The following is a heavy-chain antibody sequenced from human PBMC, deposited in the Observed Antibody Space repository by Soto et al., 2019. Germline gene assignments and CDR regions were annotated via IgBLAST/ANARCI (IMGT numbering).Heavy chain of an antibody. Sequence: GGSLRLSCAASGFTFSSYSMNWVRQAPGKGLEWVSSISSSSSYIYYADSVKGRFTISRDNAKNSLYLQMNSLRAEDTAVYYCARTQIRLGATGNFDYWGQGTQVTVSS. CDR3: ARTQIRLGATGNFDY. V-gene: IGHV3-21*01. CDR2: ISSSSSYI. CDR1: GFTFSSYS. J-gene: IGHJ4*02. D-gene: IGHD1-26*01.